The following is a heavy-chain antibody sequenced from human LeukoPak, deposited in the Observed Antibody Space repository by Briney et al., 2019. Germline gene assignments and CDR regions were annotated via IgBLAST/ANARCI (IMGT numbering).Heavy chain of an antibody. CDR3: ARHDYRGINDGMDV. CDR2: INHSGST. D-gene: IGHD3-16*02. V-gene: IGHV4-34*01. CDR1: GGSFSGHY. Sequence: SETLSLTCVVYGGSFSGHYWSWIRQPPGKGLEWIGEINHSGSTNYISSLKSRVTISVDTSKSQFSLKLSSVTAADTAVYYCARHDYRGINDGMDVWGQGTTVIVSS. J-gene: IGHJ6*02.